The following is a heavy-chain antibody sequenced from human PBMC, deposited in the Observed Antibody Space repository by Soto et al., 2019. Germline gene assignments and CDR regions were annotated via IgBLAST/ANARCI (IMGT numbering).Heavy chain of an antibody. CDR1: NGSISNFY. Sequence: SETLSLTWTVSNGSISNFYWNWIRQSAGKRLDWNGRLHGSWSATDTPSLRSRVTMSVETSKNHFCLKVNSVTGTDTAVYYCARRSHKESCFDSCGQGTMVIVYS. CDR2: LHGSWSA. J-gene: IGHJ5*01. V-gene: IGHV4-4*07. CDR3: ARRSHKESCFDS.